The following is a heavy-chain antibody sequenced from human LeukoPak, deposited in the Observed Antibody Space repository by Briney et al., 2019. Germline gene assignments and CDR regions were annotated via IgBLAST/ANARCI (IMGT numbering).Heavy chain of an antibody. CDR1: GGSISSYY. V-gene: IGHV4-59*01. CDR2: IYYSGST. Sequence: PSETLSLTCTVSGGSISSYYWSWIRQPPGKGLEWVGYIYYSGSTNYNPSLKSRVTISVDTSKNQFSLKLSSVTAADTAVYYCARVGTYGSGSYLSWLDYWGQGTLVTVSS. D-gene: IGHD3-10*01. CDR3: ARVGTYGSGSYLSWLDY. J-gene: IGHJ4*02.